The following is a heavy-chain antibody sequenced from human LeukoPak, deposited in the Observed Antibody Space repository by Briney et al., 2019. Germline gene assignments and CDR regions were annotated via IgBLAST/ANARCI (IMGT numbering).Heavy chain of an antibody. CDR3: AKDQSDGDYSHWYFDL. V-gene: IGHV3-30*18. CDR1: GFSFSTYG. Sequence: GRSLRLSCVGSGFSFSTYGMHWVRQAPGKGLEWVAIISYDGSNKYNADSVKGRFTISRDNSKNTLYLQMTSLRGEDTAVYYCAKDQSDGDYSHWYFDLWGRGTLVTVSS. D-gene: IGHD4-17*01. J-gene: IGHJ2*01. CDR2: ISYDGSNK.